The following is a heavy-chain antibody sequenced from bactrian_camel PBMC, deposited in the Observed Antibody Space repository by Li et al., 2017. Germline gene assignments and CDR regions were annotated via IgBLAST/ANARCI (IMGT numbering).Heavy chain of an antibody. V-gene: IGHV3S6*01. CDR1: GFTFSNYA. Sequence: HVQLVESGGGSVQPGGSLRLSCAASGFTFSNYAMYWFRQAPGKGREWVSSITSDGSKTNYADSVKGRFTISRDDAKNTVYLQMNSLKSEDTALYYCTTSNVGLSRGQGTQVTVS. J-gene: IGHJ4*01. CDR2: ITSDGSKT. CDR3: TTSNVGLS. D-gene: IGHD5*01.